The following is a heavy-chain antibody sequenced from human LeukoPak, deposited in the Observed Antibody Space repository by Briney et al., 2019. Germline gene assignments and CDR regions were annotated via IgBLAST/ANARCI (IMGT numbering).Heavy chain of an antibody. Sequence: GASVKVSCKASGFTFTSSAVQWVRQARGQRLEWIGWIVVGSGNTNYAQKFQERVTITRDMSTSTAYMELSSLRSEDTAVYYCAADSSGYYYFNYWGQGTLVAVSS. V-gene: IGHV1-58*01. CDR3: AADSSGYYYFNY. J-gene: IGHJ4*02. D-gene: IGHD3-22*01. CDR1: GFTFTSSA. CDR2: IVVGSGNT.